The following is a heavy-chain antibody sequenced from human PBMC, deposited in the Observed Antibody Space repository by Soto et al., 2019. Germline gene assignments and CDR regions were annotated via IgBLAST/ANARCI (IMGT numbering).Heavy chain of an antibody. CDR3: ARDRGGSSSSRADY. V-gene: IGHV3-30-3*01. D-gene: IGHD6-6*01. J-gene: IGHJ4*02. Sequence: GGSLRLSCAASGFTFSSYAMHWVRQAPGKGLEWVAVISYDGSNKYYADSVKGRFTISRDNSKNTLYLQMNSLRAEDTAVYYCARDRGGSSSSRADYWGQGTLVTVSS. CDR1: GFTFSSYA. CDR2: ISYDGSNK.